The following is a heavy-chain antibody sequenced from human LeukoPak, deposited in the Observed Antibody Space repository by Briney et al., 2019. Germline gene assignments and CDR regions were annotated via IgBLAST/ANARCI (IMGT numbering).Heavy chain of an antibody. V-gene: IGHV3-33*01. J-gene: IGHJ4*02. CDR1: GVTFSYYD. D-gene: IGHD4/OR15-4a*01. Sequence: GGSLRLSCAAVGVTFSYYDKHSVRQAPGKGLEWVAVIWNDGSNKYYADSVKGRFIISRDNSKNTLYLQMNSLRAEDTAVYYCAREEVPTRNTVAKHTDYWGQGALVTVSS. CDR2: IWNDGSNK. CDR3: AREEVPTRNTVAKHTDY.